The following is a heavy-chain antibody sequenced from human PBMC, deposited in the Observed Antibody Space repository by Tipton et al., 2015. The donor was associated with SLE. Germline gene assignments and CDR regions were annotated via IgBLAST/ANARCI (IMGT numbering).Heavy chain of an antibody. V-gene: IGHV4-59*08. J-gene: IGHJ2*01. CDR2: IHYIGGT. Sequence: TLSLTCTVSGASIRSDYWSWIRHPPGKGLEWIGNIHYIGGTNYNSSLKSRITISLDTSKNQISLKLRSVNAADTAMYYCARVGGSIGWNFDLWGRGALISVSS. D-gene: IGHD1-26*01. CDR1: GASIRSDY. CDR3: ARVGGSIGWNFDL.